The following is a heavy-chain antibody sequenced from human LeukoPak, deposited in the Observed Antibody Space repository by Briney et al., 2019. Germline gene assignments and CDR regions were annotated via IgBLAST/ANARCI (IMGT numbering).Heavy chain of an antibody. CDR2: ISTMSNYI. Sequence: GGSLRLSCAASGFDFSTYAINWVRQAPGKGLEWVSSISTMSNYIFYGDSVKGRFTISRDNAKNSLYLQMNSLRAEDTAVYYCARDLGWNWGQGTLVTVSS. V-gene: IGHV3-21*01. J-gene: IGHJ4*02. CDR3: ARDLGWN. CDR1: GFDFSTYA. D-gene: IGHD6-19*01.